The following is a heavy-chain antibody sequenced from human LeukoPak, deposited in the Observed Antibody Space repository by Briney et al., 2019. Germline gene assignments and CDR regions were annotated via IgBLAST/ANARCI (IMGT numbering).Heavy chain of an antibody. CDR1: GGSISSYH. V-gene: IGHV4-59*01. CDR2: IYYTGST. CDR3: ASYYYDSSGYPLDY. Sequence: SETLSLTCTVSGGSISSYHWSWIRQPPGKGLEWIGHIYYTGSTNYNPSLKSRVTISLDTSKNQFSLKLSSVTAADTAVYYCASYYYDSSGYPLDYWGQGTLVTVSS. J-gene: IGHJ4*02. D-gene: IGHD3-22*01.